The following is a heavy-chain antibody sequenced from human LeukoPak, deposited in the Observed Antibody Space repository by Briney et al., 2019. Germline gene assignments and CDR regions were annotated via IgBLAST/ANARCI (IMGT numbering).Heavy chain of an antibody. CDR2: INPNSGGT. V-gene: IGHV1-2*02. Sequence: ASVKVSCKASGYTFTGYYIHWVRQAPGQGLEWMGWINPNSGGTNYAQKFQGRVTMTRDTSISTAYMELSRLRSDDTAVYYCARGAPGGSYALAGDWGQGTLVTVSS. CDR3: ARGAPGGSYALAGD. J-gene: IGHJ4*02. CDR1: GYTFTGYY. D-gene: IGHD1-26*01.